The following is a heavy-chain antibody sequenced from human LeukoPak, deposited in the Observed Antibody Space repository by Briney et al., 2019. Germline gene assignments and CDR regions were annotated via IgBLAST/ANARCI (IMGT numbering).Heavy chain of an antibody. Sequence: GESLRLSCAASGFTFSSYGMHWVRQAPGKGLEWVAFIRYDGSNKYYADSVKGRFTISRDNSKNTLYLQMNSLRAEDTAVYYCAKVGNVDTAPISRRTSAYYYYYMDVWGKGTTVTISS. CDR1: GFTFSSYG. CDR2: IRYDGSNK. D-gene: IGHD5-18*01. CDR3: AKVGNVDTAPISRRTSAYYYYYMDV. V-gene: IGHV3-30*02. J-gene: IGHJ6*03.